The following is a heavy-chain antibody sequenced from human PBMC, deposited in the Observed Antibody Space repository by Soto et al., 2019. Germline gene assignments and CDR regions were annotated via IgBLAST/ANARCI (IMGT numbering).Heavy chain of an antibody. D-gene: IGHD6-13*01. CDR3: AKDPGGPGYSSRGDYFDY. J-gene: IGHJ4*02. Sequence: EVQLLESGGGLVQPGGSLRLSCAASGFTFSSYGISWVRQAPGKGLEWVSTIIDSGGSTYYADSVKGRFTISRDNSKNTLYLQMNSLRAEDTAVYYCAKDPGGPGYSSRGDYFDYWGQGTLVTVSS. V-gene: IGHV3-23*01. CDR1: GFTFSSYG. CDR2: IIDSGGST.